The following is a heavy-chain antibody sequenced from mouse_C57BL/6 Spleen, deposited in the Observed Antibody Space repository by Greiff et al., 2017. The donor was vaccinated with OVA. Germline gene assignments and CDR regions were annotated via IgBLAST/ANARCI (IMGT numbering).Heavy chain of an antibody. V-gene: IGHV10-1*01. J-gene: IGHJ1*03. CDR1: GFSFNTYA. Sequence: EVLLVESGGGLVQPKGSLKLSCAASGFSFNTYAMNWVRQAPGKGLEWVARIRSKSNNYATYYADSVKDRFTISRDDSESMLYLQMNNLKTEDTAMYYCVRHGYYGSSYGGYWYFDVWGTGTTVTVSS. CDR2: IRSKSNNYAT. CDR3: VRHGYYGSSYGGYWYFDV. D-gene: IGHD1-1*01.